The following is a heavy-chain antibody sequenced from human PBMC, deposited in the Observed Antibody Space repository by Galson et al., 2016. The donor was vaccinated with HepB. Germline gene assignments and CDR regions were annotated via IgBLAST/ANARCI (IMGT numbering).Heavy chain of an antibody. CDR1: GFTFSNYA. CDR3: ARSLTSSYDFWGAIYNYYAMDV. Sequence: SLRLSCAASGFTFSNYAMSWVRQAPGKGPEWVSAISGVSDRTYYAGSMKDRFIISRDDSRNMLFLQLNSLTASDTAMYYCARSLTSSYDFWGAIYNYYAMDVWGQGTTVIVS. D-gene: IGHD3-3*01. V-gene: IGHV3-23*01. J-gene: IGHJ6*02. CDR2: ISGVSDRT.